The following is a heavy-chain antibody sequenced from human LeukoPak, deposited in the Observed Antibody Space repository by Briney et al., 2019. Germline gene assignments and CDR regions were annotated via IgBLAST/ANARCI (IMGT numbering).Heavy chain of an antibody. V-gene: IGHV3-7*01. CDR1: GFTFRNAW. CDR2: IKEDGSDK. CDR3: ATSLTVKDY. Sequence: GGSLRLSCAASGFTFRNAWMNWVRQAPGKGLEWVANIKEDGSDKNYVDSVKGRFTISRDNAKNSLYLQMNSLRAEDTAAYYCATSLTVKDYWGQGALVTVSS. D-gene: IGHD4-17*01. J-gene: IGHJ4*02.